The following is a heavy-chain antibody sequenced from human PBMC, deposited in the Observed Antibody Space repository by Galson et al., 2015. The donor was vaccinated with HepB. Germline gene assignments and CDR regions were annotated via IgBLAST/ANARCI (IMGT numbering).Heavy chain of an antibody. CDR2: AYYRSKWYT. Sequence: AISGDSVFSNSAAWNWIRQSPSRGLEWLGRAYYRSKWYTDYALSMRGRITINPDTSKNQFSLKLSSVTAADTAVYYCARSRARGYCTGGVCPSRTTPFDYWGQGTLVTVSS. D-gene: IGHD2-8*02. V-gene: IGHV6-1*01. CDR3: ARSRARGYCTGGVCPSRTTPFDY. CDR1: GDSVFSNSAA. J-gene: IGHJ4*02.